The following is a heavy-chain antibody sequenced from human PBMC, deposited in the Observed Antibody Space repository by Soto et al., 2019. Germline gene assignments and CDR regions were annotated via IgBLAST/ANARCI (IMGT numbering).Heavy chain of an antibody. CDR3: ARKPQAAAVDL. V-gene: IGHV1-18*04. Sequence: QVQLVQSETEVKKPGASVKVSCKASGYTFTSHGISWVRQAPGQGLEWMGWISDYNVNTNYAQKLQDRGTMTTDTSTSTATMELRSLRSDDTAVYYCARKPQAAAVDLWGQGTLVTVSS. CDR1: GYTFTSHG. D-gene: IGHD6-13*01. CDR2: ISDYNVNT. J-gene: IGHJ4*02.